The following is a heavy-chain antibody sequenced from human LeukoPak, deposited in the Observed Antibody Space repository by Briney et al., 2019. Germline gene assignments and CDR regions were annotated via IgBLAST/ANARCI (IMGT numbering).Heavy chain of an antibody. J-gene: IGHJ4*02. D-gene: IGHD3-22*01. V-gene: IGHV4-39*02. CDR2: IYYSGST. CDR3: ARDTYSYDSSGDGY. CDR1: GGSISSSSYY. Sequence: SETLSLTCTVSGGSISSSSYYWGWIRQPPGKGLEWIGSIYYSGSTYYNPSLKSRVTISVDTSKNQFSLKLSSVTAADTAVYYCARDTYSYDSSGDGYWGQGTLVTVSS.